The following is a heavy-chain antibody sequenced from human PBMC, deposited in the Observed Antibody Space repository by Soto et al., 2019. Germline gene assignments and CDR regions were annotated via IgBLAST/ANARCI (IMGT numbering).Heavy chain of an antibody. CDR2: ISGSGGST. CDR3: AKDRTTTVTTREYFQH. J-gene: IGHJ1*01. V-gene: IGHV3-23*01. CDR1: GFTFSSYA. D-gene: IGHD4-4*01. Sequence: EVQLLESGGGLVQPGGSLRLSCAASGFTFSSYAMSWVRQAPGKGLEWVSAISGSGGSTYYADSVKGRFTISRDNSKNTLYLQMNSLRAEDTAVYYCAKDRTTTVTTREYFQHWGQGTLVTVSS.